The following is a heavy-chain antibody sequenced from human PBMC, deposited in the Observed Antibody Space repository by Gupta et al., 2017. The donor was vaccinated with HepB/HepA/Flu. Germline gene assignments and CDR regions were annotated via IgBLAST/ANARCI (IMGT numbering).Heavy chain of an antibody. J-gene: IGHJ4*02. Sequence: QVQLQESGPGLVKPSQTLSLTCTVSGGSISSGGSYWSWIRQPPGKGLEWIGYIYYSGSTYYNPSLKSRVTISVDTSKNQFSLKLSSVTAADTAVYYCARDGGLLWFGEFPSYFDYWGQGTLVTVSS. CDR3: ARDGGLLWFGEFPSYFDY. CDR2: IYYSGST. CDR1: GGSISSGGSY. V-gene: IGHV4-31*03. D-gene: IGHD3-10*01.